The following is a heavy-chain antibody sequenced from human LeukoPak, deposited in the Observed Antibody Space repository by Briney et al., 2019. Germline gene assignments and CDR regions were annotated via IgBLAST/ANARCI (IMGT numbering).Heavy chain of an antibody. D-gene: IGHD2-15*01. CDR2: VSGGGHNT. CDR1: GFTFSSYA. J-gene: IGHJ4*02. V-gene: IGHV3-23*01. Sequence: GGSLRLSCAASGFTFSSYAMSWVRQAPGKGLEWVSVVSGGGHNTYYADSVKGRFTISRDNSKNTVYLQMNSLRAEDTAVYYCAKDRSSWYYPFDSWGQGTLVTASS. CDR3: AKDRSSWYYPFDS.